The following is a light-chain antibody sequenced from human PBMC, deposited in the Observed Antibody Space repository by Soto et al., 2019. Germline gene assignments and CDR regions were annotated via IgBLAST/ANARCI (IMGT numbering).Light chain of an antibody. J-gene: IGLJ2*01. V-gene: IGLV1-40*01. Sequence: QSVLTQPPSVSGAPGQRVTISCTGSSSNIGAGYDVHWYQQLPGTAPKLLVYGNSNRPSGVPDRFSGSKSGTSASLAITGLQAEDEADYYCQSYDSRLSGVVFGGGNKVTV. CDR3: QSYDSRLSGVV. CDR1: SSNIGAGYD. CDR2: GNS.